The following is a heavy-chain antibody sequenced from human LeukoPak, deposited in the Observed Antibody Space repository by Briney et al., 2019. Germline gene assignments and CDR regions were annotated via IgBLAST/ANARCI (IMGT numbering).Heavy chain of an antibody. CDR2: ISSSSSYI. J-gene: IGHJ4*02. CDR3: ARVLPDSSGWNFDY. CDR1: GFTFSSYS. D-gene: IGHD6-19*01. Sequence: PGGSLRLSCAASGFTFSSYSMNWVRQAPGKGLEWVSSISSSSSYIYYADSVKGRFTISRDNAKNLLYLQMNSLRAEDTAVYYCARVLPDSSGWNFDYWGQGTLVTVSS. V-gene: IGHV3-21*01.